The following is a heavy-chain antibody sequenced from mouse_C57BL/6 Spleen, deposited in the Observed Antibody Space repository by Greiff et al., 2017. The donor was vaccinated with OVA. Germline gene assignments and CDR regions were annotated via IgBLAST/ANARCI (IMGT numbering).Heavy chain of an antibody. CDR1: GYTFTSYW. V-gene: IGHV1-74*01. CDR2: IHPSDSDT. CDR3: AIGGGKGYFDV. D-gene: IGHD1-1*02. J-gene: IGHJ1*03. Sequence: VQLQQPGAELVKPGASVKVSCKASGYTFTSYWMHWVKQRPGQGLEWIGRIHPSDSDTNYNQKFKGKATLTVDKSSSTAYMQLISLTSEDSAVYYCAIGGGKGYFDVWGTGTTVTVSS.